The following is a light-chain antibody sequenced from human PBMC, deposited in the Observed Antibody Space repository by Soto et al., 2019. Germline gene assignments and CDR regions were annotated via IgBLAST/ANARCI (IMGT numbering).Light chain of an antibody. V-gene: IGKV3-20*01. CDR2: GAS. CDR3: PQYASSPLT. J-gene: IGKJ4*01. Sequence: EMVLTQSPGTLSLSSGERATLSCRASQSVRSNYLAWYQQKPGQAPRLLIYGASSRATGIPDRFGGSGSGTDFTLTFSRLEPEDCAVYYCPQYASSPLTFGGGTKVEIK. CDR1: QSVRSNY.